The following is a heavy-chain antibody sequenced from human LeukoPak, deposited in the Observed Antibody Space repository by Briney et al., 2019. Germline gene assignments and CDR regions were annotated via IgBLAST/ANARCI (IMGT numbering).Heavy chain of an antibody. CDR1: GYTLTQYS. CDR3: ARVGYYESSGYYEY. J-gene: IGHJ4*02. Sequence: APVKVSCKASGYTLTQYSMHWVRQAPGQGLERMGRINPNSGGTNYAQKFQGRVTMTRDTSISTVYMELSRLRSDDTAVYYCARVGYYESSGYYEYWGQGTLVTVSS. CDR2: INPNSGGT. V-gene: IGHV1-2*06. D-gene: IGHD3-22*01.